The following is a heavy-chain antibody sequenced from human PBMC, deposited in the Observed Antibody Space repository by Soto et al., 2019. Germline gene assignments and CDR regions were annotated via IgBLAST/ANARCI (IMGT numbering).Heavy chain of an antibody. CDR1: GFTFRDYY. CDR2: ISSGGSSK. V-gene: IGHV3-11*01. J-gene: IGHJ6*02. Sequence: QVQLVESGGGLVKPGGSLRLSCEASGFTFRDYYMSWIRQAPGKGLEWVSYISSGGSSKFYTESVKGRFTISRDIAKNSLHLQMNSLRVEATAVYFCARRGPLKNMVVVPDSVGLDVGGQGTTVTGSS. CDR3: ARRGPLKNMVVVPDSVGLDV. D-gene: IGHD2-21*02.